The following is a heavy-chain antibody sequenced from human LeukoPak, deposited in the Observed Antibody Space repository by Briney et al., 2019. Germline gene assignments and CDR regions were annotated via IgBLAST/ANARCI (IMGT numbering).Heavy chain of an antibody. Sequence: GGSLRLSCAATGFTFSSYGMHWVRQAPGKGLEWVAVIWYDGSNKYYADSVKGRFTISRDNPKNTLYLQMNSLRAEDTAVYYCAREASSSWDDAFDIWGQGTMVTVSS. CDR3: AREASSSWDDAFDI. CDR2: IWYDGSNK. D-gene: IGHD6-13*01. V-gene: IGHV3-33*01. CDR1: GFTFSSYG. J-gene: IGHJ3*02.